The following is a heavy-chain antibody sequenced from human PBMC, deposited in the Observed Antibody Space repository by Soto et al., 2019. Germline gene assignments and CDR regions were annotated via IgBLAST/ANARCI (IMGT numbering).Heavy chain of an antibody. CDR3: ARGSHYYYGMDV. J-gene: IGHJ6*02. Sequence: GXSVKVSCKASGGTFSSYAISWVRQAPGQGLEWMGGIIPIFGTANYAQKFQGRVTITADKSTSTAYMELSSLRSEDTAVYYCARGSHYYYGMDVWGQGNTVTVSS. CDR2: IIPIFGTA. V-gene: IGHV1-69*06. CDR1: GGTFSSYA. D-gene: IGHD2-15*01.